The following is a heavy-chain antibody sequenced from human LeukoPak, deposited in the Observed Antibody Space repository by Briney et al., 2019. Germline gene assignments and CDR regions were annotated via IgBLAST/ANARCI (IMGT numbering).Heavy chain of an antibody. CDR2: MNPNSGNT. D-gene: IGHD2-2*02. CDR1: GYTFTSYD. J-gene: IGHJ6*02. Sequence: ASVKVSCKASGYTFTSYDINWVRQATGQGPEWMGWMNPNSGNTGYAQKFQGRVTMTRNTSISTAYMELSSLRSEDTAVYYCARGGGCSSTSCYTRVGYYYYYGMDVWGQGTTVTVSS. CDR3: ARGGGCSSTSCYTRVGYYYYYGMDV. V-gene: IGHV1-8*01.